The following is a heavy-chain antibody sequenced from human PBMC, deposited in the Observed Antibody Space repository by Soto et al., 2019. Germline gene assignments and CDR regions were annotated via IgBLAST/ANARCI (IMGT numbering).Heavy chain of an antibody. V-gene: IGHV3-23*01. Sequence: GGSLRLSCAASGFTFSSYAMSWVRQAPGKGLEWVSGISDSGGTTYYADSVKGRFTISRDNSKNTLYLQMSSLRAEDTAVYYCAKGSGGSSYSPFDYWGQGTLVTVSS. CDR3: AKGSGGSSYSPFDY. J-gene: IGHJ4*02. D-gene: IGHD2-15*01. CDR1: GFTFSSYA. CDR2: ISDSGGTT.